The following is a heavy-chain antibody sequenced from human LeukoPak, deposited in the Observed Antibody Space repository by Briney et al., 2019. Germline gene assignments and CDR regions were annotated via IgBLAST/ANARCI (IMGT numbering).Heavy chain of an antibody. CDR1: GFTFSSYA. CDR3: AKDHYYDSSGYYYEDGYFDY. V-gene: IGHV3-23*01. J-gene: IGHJ4*02. Sequence: GGSLRLSCAASGFTFSSYAMSWVRQAPGKGLEWVSAISGSGGSTYYAGSVKGRFTISRDNSKNTLYLQMNSLRAEDTAVYYCAKDHYYDSSGYYYEDGYFDYWGQGTLVTVSS. CDR2: ISGSGGST. D-gene: IGHD3-22*01.